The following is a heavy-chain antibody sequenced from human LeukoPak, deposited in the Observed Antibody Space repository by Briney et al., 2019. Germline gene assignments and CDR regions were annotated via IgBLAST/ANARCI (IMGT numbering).Heavy chain of an antibody. CDR2: IWYDGSNK. D-gene: IGHD4-17*01. Sequence: PGRSLRLSCAASGFAFSSYGMHWVRQAPGNGLEWVAVIWYDGSNKYYADSVKGRFTISRDNSKNTLYLQMNSLRAEDTAVYYCARDGVDYGDYGPRWFDPWGQGTLVTVSS. CDR1: GFAFSSYG. J-gene: IGHJ5*02. V-gene: IGHV3-33*01. CDR3: ARDGVDYGDYGPRWFDP.